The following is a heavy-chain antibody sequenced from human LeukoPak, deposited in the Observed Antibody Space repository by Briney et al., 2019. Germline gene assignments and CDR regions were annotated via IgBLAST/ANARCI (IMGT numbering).Heavy chain of an antibody. J-gene: IGHJ4*02. CDR1: GFTFSSYG. D-gene: IGHD3-16*01. CDR2: ISSSGSTI. Sequence: GGSLRLSCAASGFTFSSYGMNWVCQAPGKGLEWVSYISSSGSTIYYADSVKGRFTISRDNAKNSLYLQMNSLRAEDTAVYYCARGAAYYDYLWGSSNDYWGQGILVTVSS. V-gene: IGHV3-48*03. CDR3: ARGAAYYDYLWGSSNDY.